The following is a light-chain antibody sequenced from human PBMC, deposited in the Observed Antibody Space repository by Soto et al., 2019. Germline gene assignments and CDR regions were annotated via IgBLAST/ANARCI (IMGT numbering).Light chain of an antibody. Sequence: QSALTQPASVSGSPGQSITISCTGTSSDVGGYNYVSWYQQHPGKAPKLMIYDVSNRPSGVSNRFSGSKSGNTASLNLSGLQAEDEADYYCSSYTSSSTYVVFGGGTKLPVL. CDR3: SSYTSSSTYVV. J-gene: IGLJ2*01. CDR1: SSDVGGYNY. CDR2: DVS. V-gene: IGLV2-14*01.